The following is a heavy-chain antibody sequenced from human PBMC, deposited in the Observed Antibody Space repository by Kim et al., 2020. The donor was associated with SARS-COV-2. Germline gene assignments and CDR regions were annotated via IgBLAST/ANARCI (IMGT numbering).Heavy chain of an antibody. V-gene: IGHV3-30-3*01. J-gene: IGHJ4*02. CDR3: ARDARGVGAAAVGYFDY. D-gene: IGHD6-13*01. CDR2: ISYDGSNK. CDR1: GFTFSSYA. Sequence: GGSLRLSCAASGFTFSSYAMHWVRQAPGKGLEWVAVISYDGSNKYYADSVKGRFTISRDNSKNTLYLQMNSLRAEDTAVYYCARDARGVGAAAVGYFDYWGQGTLVTVSS.